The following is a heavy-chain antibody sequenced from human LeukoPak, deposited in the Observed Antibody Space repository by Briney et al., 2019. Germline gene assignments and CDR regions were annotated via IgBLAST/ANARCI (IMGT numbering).Heavy chain of an antibody. V-gene: IGHV3-23*01. Sequence: GGSLRLSCAASGFTFSSYAMSWVRQAPGKGLEWVSAISGSGGSTYCADSVKGRFTISRDNSKNTLYLQMNSLRAEDTAVYYCAKAVTGTVVVVAAYLAPFDYWGQGTLVTVSS. J-gene: IGHJ4*02. D-gene: IGHD2-15*01. CDR3: AKAVTGTVVVVAAYLAPFDY. CDR1: GFTFSSYA. CDR2: ISGSGGST.